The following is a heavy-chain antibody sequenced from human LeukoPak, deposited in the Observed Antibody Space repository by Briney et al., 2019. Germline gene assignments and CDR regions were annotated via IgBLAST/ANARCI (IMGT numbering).Heavy chain of an antibody. J-gene: IGHJ4*02. Sequence: GASVKVSCKVSGYTLTELSMHWVRQAPGQGLEWMGWINPNSGGTNYAQKFQGRVTMTRDTSISTAYMELSRLRSDDTAVYYCASPHLDIDLFQDYWGQGTLVTVSS. CDR3: ASPHLDIDLFQDY. V-gene: IGHV1-2*02. D-gene: IGHD2-15*01. CDR2: INPNSGGT. CDR1: GYTLTELS.